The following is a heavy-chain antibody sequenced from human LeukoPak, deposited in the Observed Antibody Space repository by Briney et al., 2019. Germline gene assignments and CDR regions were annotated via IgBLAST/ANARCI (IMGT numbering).Heavy chain of an antibody. J-gene: IGHJ4*02. Sequence: ASVKVSCKASGYTFTNYDLTWVRQATGQGLEWMGWMNPNSGDTGYAQKFQGRLTMTRDTSISTAYMELSSLRSEDTAVYYCARGFAGYDTSDYAFSYYWGQGTLVTVSS. CDR1: GYTFTNYD. CDR2: MNPNSGDT. CDR3: ARGFAGYDTSDYAFSYY. D-gene: IGHD3-22*01. V-gene: IGHV1-8*01.